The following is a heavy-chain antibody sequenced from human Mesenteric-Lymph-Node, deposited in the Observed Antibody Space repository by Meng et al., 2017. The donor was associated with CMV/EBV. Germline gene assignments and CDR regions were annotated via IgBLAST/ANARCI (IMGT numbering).Heavy chain of an antibody. CDR2: INHSGST. CDR3: ARGRITIFGVVTPHRFDP. J-gene: IGHJ5*02. V-gene: IGHV4-34*01. D-gene: IGHD3-3*01. CDR1: GGSFSGYY. Sequence: SETLSLTCAVYGGSFSGYYWGWIRQPPGKGLEWIGEINHSGSTNYNPSLKSRVTISVDTSKNQFSLKLSSVTAADTAVYYCARGRITIFGVVTPHRFDPWGQGTLVTVSS.